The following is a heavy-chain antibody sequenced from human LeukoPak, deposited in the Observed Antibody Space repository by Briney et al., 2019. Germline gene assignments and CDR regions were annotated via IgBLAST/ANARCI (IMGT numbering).Heavy chain of an antibody. CDR2: FDPEDGET. CDR1: GYTLTELS. CDR3: ATDSSLYSSSWADLDY. Sequence: ASVKVSRKVSGYTLTELSMHWVRQAPGKGLEWKGGFDPEDGETIYAQKFQGRVTMTEDTSTDTAYMELSSLRSEDTAVYYCATDSSLYSSSWADLDYWGQGTLVTVSS. D-gene: IGHD6-13*01. V-gene: IGHV1-24*01. J-gene: IGHJ4*02.